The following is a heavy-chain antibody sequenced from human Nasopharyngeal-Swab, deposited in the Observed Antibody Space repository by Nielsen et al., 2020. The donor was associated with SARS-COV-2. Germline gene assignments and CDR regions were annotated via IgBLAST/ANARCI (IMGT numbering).Heavy chain of an antibody. V-gene: IGHV3-30-3*01. J-gene: IGHJ4*02. CDR3: ARDIGGMFDY. Sequence: GGSLRLSCAASGFTFSSYAMHWVRQAPGKGPEWVAVISYDGSNKYYADSVKGRFTISRDNSKNTLYLQMNSLRAEDTAVYYCARDIGGMFDYWGQGTLVTVSS. CDR1: GFTFSSYA. CDR2: ISYDGSNK.